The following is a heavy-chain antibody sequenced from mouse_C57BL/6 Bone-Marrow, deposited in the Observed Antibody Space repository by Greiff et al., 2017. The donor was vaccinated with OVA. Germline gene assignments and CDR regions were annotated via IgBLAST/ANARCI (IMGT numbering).Heavy chain of an antibody. CDR1: GFTFSDYG. J-gene: IGHJ1*03. V-gene: IGHV5-17*01. Sequence: EVQRVESGGGLVKPGGSLKLSCAASGFTFSDYGMHWVRQAPEKGLEWVAYISSGSSTIYYADTVKGRFTISRDNAKNTLFLQMTSLRSEDTAMYYCARPPRQLRFYWYFDVWGTGTTVTVSS. D-gene: IGHD3-2*02. CDR2: ISSGSSTI. CDR3: ARPPRQLRFYWYFDV.